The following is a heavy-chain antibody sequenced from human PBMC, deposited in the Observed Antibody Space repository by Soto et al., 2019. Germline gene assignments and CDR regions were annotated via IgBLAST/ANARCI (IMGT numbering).Heavy chain of an antibody. V-gene: IGHV1-2*02. Sequence: QVQLVQSGDEVQKSGASVKVSCEASGYIFTGYYIHWMRQAPGQGLEWMGWISPKSGDTNLAQKFKGRVTLTRYTSITTAYMELTRLTSDDTALYYCARGSPRMGALPTYWGQGTLLTVSS. CDR1: GYIFTGYY. J-gene: IGHJ4*02. D-gene: IGHD1-26*01. CDR2: ISPKSGDT. CDR3: ARGSPRMGALPTY.